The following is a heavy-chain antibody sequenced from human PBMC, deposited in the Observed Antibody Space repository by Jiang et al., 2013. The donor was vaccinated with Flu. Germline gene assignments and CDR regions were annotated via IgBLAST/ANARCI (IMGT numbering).Heavy chain of an antibody. J-gene: IGHJ2*01. V-gene: IGHV4-59*01. Sequence: VKPSETLSLTCTVSGGSISSYYWSWIRQPPGKGLEWIGYIYYSGSTNYNPSLKSRVTISVDTSKNQFSLKLSSVTAADTAVYYCARMSVTGYWYFDLWGRGTLVTVSS. CDR3: ARMSVTGYWYFDL. CDR1: GGSISSYY. D-gene: IGHD2-21*02. CDR2: IYYSGST.